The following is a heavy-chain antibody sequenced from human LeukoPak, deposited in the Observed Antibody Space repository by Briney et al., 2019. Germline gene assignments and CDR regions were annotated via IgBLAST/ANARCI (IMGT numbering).Heavy chain of an antibody. V-gene: IGHV1-46*01. Sequence: ASVKVSCKASGYTFTSYYMHWARQAPGQGLEWMGIINPSGGSTSYAQKFQGRVTMTRDTSTSTVYMELSSLRSEDTAVYYCARDKSVGAPRSNFDYWGQGTLVTVSS. CDR2: INPSGGST. CDR1: GYTFTSYY. J-gene: IGHJ4*02. D-gene: IGHD1-26*01. CDR3: ARDKSVGAPRSNFDY.